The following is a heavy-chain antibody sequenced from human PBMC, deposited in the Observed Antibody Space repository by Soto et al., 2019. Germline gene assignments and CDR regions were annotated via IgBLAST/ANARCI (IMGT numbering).Heavy chain of an antibody. J-gene: IGHJ4*02. Sequence: EVQLVESGGGLVQPGGSLRLSCAASGFTFSSDWMHWVRQAAGKGLVWVSRINMDGSSTNYADSVKGRFTISRDNAKNTLYLQMNSLRAEYTAVYYCARGPRGMYGNDFWGKGALVTVSS. V-gene: IGHV3-74*01. CDR3: ARGPRGMYGNDF. CDR1: GFTFSSDW. D-gene: IGHD3-10*02. CDR2: INMDGSST.